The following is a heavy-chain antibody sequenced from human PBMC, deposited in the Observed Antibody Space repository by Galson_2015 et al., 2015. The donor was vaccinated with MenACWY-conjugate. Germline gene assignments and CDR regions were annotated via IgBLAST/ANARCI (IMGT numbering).Heavy chain of an antibody. CDR1: GFSLTTTGVG. CDR2: IYWVDDQ. V-gene: IGHV2-5*02. D-gene: IGHD3-9*01. Sequence: PALVKPTQTLTLSCTFSGFSLTTTGVGVGWIRQPPGKALEWLALIYWVDDQRVSPSLKSRLTITKDTSKNQEVLTMTNVDPVDTATYYCAHGNFDILTVYYWFDAFDIWGQGTMVTVSS. J-gene: IGHJ3*02. CDR3: AHGNFDILTVYYWFDAFDI.